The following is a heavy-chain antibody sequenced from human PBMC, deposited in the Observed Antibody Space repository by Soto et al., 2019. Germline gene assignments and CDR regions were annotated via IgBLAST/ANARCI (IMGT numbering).Heavy chain of an antibody. Sequence: PGGSLRLSCAASGFTFSSYAMSWVRQAPGKGLEWVAVISYDGSDKYYADSVKGRFTISRDNSKNTLYLQMNSLRSEDTAVYYCARVRQQWLVSAHYFDCWGQGTLVTVSS. D-gene: IGHD6-19*01. J-gene: IGHJ4*02. CDR2: ISYDGSDK. V-gene: IGHV3-30*03. CDR1: GFTFSSYA. CDR3: ARVRQQWLVSAHYFDC.